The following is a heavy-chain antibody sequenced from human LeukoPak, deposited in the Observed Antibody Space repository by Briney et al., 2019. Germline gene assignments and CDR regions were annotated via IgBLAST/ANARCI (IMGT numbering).Heavy chain of an antibody. CDR3: ARVRTYYYDSSGYPDY. V-gene: IGHV4-34*01. Sequence: SETLSLTCAVYGGSSSGYYWSWIRQPPGKGLEWIGEINHSGSTNYNPSLKSRVTISVDTSKNQFSLKLSSVTAADTAVYYCARVRTYYYDSSGYPDYWGQGTLVTVSS. D-gene: IGHD3-22*01. J-gene: IGHJ4*02. CDR2: INHSGST. CDR1: GGSSSGYY.